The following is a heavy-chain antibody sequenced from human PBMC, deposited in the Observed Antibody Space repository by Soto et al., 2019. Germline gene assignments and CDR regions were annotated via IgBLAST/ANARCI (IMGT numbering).Heavy chain of an antibody. CDR3: ATPYYFNH. J-gene: IGHJ1*01. CDR2: ISSSSSTI. D-gene: IGHD3-16*01. CDR1: GFTFSSYS. V-gene: IGHV3-48*01. Sequence: PGGSLRLSCAASGFTFSSYSMNWVRQAPGKGLEWVSYISSSSSTIYYADSVKGRFTISRDNAKNSLYLQIDSLGVEDTAVYYCATPYYFNHWGPGTLVTVSS.